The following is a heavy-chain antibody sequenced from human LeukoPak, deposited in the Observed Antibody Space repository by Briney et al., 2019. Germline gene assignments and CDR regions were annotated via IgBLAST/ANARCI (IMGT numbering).Heavy chain of an antibody. CDR1: GYTFTSYG. D-gene: IGHD3-9*01. CDR2: ISAYNGNT. J-gene: IGHJ3*02. V-gene: IGHV1-18*01. CDR3: ARGYYDILTGSDAFDI. Sequence: GASVKVSCKASGYTFTSYGISWVRQAPGQGLEWMGWISAYNGNTNYAQKLKGRVTMTTDTSTSTAYMELRSLRSDDTAVYYCARGYYDILTGSDAFDIWGQGTMVTVSS.